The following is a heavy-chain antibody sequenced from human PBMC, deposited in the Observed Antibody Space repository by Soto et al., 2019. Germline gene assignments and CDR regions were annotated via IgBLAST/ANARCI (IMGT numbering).Heavy chain of an antibody. V-gene: IGHV1-69*02. CDR3: ASTDYNPPGTDY. J-gene: IGHJ4*02. CDR2: IIPILGIA. D-gene: IGHD4-4*01. CDR1: GGTFSSYT. Sequence: QVQLVQSGAEVKKPGSSVKVSCKASGGTFSSYTISWVRQAPGQGLEWMGRIIPILGIANYAQKFQGRVTIXAXXSTSTAYMELSSLRSEDTAVYYCASTDYNPPGTDYWGQGTLVTVSS.